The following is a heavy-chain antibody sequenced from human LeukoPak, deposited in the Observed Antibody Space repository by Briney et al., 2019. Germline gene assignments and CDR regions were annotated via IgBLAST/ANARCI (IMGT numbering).Heavy chain of an antibody. J-gene: IGHJ3*02. D-gene: IGHD2-2*01. CDR3: ARYCSSTSCQWNAFDI. Sequence: GSLRLSCAASGFTFSSYEMNWVRQPPEKVLEWIGSISYSGSTYYNPSLKSRVTKSVDTSKDQFSLKLSSVTAADTAVYYCARYCSSTSCQWNAFDIWGQGTMVTVSS. CDR1: GFTFSSYE. CDR2: ISYSGST. V-gene: IGHV4-39*07.